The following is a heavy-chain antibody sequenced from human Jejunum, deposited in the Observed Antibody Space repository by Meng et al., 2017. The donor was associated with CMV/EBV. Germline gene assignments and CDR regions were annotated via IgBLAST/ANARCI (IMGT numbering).Heavy chain of an antibody. CDR3: ASPRSYPGGFDL. Sequence: GFAVSSKRRHGVGQAPDKGREGVAAIGPDGNNKFYTNYVKGRITISRETSNNLMYLQMNSLRAEDTAVYDCASPRSYPGGFDLWGRGTLVTVSS. V-gene: IGHV3-33*01. CDR1: GFAVSSKR. CDR2: IGPDGNNK. D-gene: IGHD3-10*01. J-gene: IGHJ2*01.